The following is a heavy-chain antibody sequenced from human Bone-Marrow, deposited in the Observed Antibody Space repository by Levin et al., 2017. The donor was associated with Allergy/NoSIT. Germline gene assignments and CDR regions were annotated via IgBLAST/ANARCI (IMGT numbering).Heavy chain of an antibody. Sequence: PGGSLRLSRTVSGFTFSLYSMNWVRQAPGKGLEWVSSISSSGTDMYNADSVKGRFTISRDNAKNSLNLQMSSLRAEDTAVYYCARGIIGDVRVAHKEAFDIWGQGTMVTVSS. D-gene: IGHD2/OR15-2a*01. CDR1: GFTFSLYS. J-gene: IGHJ3*02. CDR3: ARGIIGDVRVAHKEAFDI. V-gene: IGHV3-21*01. CDR2: ISSSGTDM.